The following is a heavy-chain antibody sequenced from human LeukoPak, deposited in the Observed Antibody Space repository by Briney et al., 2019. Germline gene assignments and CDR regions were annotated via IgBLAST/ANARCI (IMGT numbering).Heavy chain of an antibody. D-gene: IGHD2-2*01. V-gene: IGHV4-39*01. CDR2: IYYSGST. Sequence: SETLSLTCTVSGGSISSSSYYWGWIRQPPGKGLEWIGSIYYSGSTYYNPSLKSRVTISVDTSKSQFSLKLSSVTAADTAVYYCARHATVVVPAAIGYNWFDPWGQGTLVTVSS. J-gene: IGHJ5*02. CDR1: GGSISSSSYY. CDR3: ARHATVVVPAAIGYNWFDP.